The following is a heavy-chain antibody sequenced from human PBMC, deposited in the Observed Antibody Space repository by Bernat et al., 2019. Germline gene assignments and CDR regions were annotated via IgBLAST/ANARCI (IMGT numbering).Heavy chain of an antibody. V-gene: IGHV3-66*01. CDR3: ARDRGTGSYPYCYYGMDV. CDR2: IYSGGST. J-gene: IGHJ6*02. CDR1: GFTVSNNY. D-gene: IGHD3-10*01. Sequence: EVQLVESGGGLVQPGGSLRLSCAASGFTVSNNYMSWVRQAPGKGLEWVSVIYSGGSTDYADSVKDRFTISRDNSKNTLYLQINSLRAEDTALYYCARDRGTGSYPYCYYGMDVWGQGTTVTVSS.